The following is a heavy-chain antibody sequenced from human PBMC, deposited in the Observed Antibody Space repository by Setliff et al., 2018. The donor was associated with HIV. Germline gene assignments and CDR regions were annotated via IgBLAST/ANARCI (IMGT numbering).Heavy chain of an antibody. CDR1: GFSFGYFA. CDR3: TRVPSSWYGEDY. Sequence: GGSLRLSCIGSGFSFGYFAMSWVRQAPGKGLEWVSLIGGTDYGGTTEYAASVKDRFIISRDDSKSIAYLQMNSLKTEDTAVYYCTRVPSSWYGEDYWGQGTLVTVSS. D-gene: IGHD6-13*01. CDR2: IGGTDYGGTT. V-gene: IGHV3-49*04. J-gene: IGHJ4*02.